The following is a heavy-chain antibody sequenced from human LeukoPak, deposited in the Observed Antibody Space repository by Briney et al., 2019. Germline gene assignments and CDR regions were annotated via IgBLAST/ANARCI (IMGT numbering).Heavy chain of an antibody. CDR1: GFTMSSYA. CDR3: AGLRGYDYVWGSR. CDR2: ISASGTST. D-gene: IGHD3-16*01. Sequence: GVSQRLSCAASGFTMSSYAMSWVRQAPGKGLEWVSVISASGTSTYYADSVKGRFTISRDNSKSTLYLQMNSLRGEDTAIYYCAGLRGYDYVWGSRRGQGTLVTVSS. J-gene: IGHJ4*02. V-gene: IGHV3-23*01.